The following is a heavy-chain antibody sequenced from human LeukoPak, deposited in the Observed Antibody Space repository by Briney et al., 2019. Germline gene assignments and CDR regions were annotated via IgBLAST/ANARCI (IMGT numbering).Heavy chain of an antibody. V-gene: IGHV1-69*04. J-gene: IGHJ4*02. CDR3: ARERGYSGYDSFDY. CDR2: IIPILGIA. Sequence: SVKVSCKASGGTFSSYAISWVRQAPGQGLEWMGRIIPILGIANYAQKFQGRITITADKSTSTAYMELSSLRSEDTAVYYCARERGYSGYDSFDYWGQGTLVTVSS. CDR1: GGTFSSYA. D-gene: IGHD5-12*01.